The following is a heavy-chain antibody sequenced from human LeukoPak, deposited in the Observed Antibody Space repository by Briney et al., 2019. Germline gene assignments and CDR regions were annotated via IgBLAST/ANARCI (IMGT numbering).Heavy chain of an antibody. Sequence: SETLSLTCAVYGGSFSGYYWSWIRQPPGKGLEWIGEISHSGSTNYNPSLKSRVTISVDTSKNQFSLKLSSVTAADTAVYYCARGLAGRYCSGGSCYFNWFDPWGQGTLVTVSS. CDR2: ISHSGST. CDR1: GGSFSGYY. J-gene: IGHJ5*02. V-gene: IGHV4-34*01. D-gene: IGHD2-15*01. CDR3: ARGLAGRYCSGGSCYFNWFDP.